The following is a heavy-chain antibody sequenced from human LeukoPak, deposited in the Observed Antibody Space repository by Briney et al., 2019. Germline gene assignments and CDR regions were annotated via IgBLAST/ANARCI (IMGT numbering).Heavy chain of an antibody. V-gene: IGHV4-4*02. CDR2: INHSGST. J-gene: IGHJ6*03. CDR1: GGSISSSNW. Sequence: PSETLSLTCAVSGGSISSSNWWSWVRQPPGKGLEWIGEINHSGSTNYNPSLKSRVTISVDTSKNQFSLKLSSVTAADTAVYYCARAPGYCSSTSCYGSENYMDVWGKGTTVTVSS. D-gene: IGHD2-2*01. CDR3: ARAPGYCSSTSCYGSENYMDV.